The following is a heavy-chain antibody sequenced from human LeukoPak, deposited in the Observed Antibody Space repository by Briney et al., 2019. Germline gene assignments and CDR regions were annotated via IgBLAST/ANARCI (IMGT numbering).Heavy chain of an antibody. CDR3: ASKYYDFWKGNWFDP. D-gene: IGHD3-3*01. CDR2: INHSGST. Sequence: SETLSLTCAVYGGSFSGYYWSWLRQPPGKGLEWIGEINHSGSTNYNPSLKSRVTISVDTSKNQFSLKLSPVTAADTAVYYCASKYYDFWKGNWFDPWGQGILVTVSS. V-gene: IGHV4-34*01. J-gene: IGHJ5*02. CDR1: GGSFSGYY.